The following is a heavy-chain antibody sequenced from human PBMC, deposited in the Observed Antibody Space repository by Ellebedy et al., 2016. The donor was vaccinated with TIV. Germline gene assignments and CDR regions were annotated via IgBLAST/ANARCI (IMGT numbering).Heavy chain of an antibody. CDR3: ARGTLVSMIVATLSHYFDY. CDR2: LSHTGST. J-gene: IGHJ4*02. CDR1: GGSFSGYS. V-gene: IGHV4-34*01. Sequence: MPSETLSLTCAVYGGSFSGYSWTWIRQPPGKGLEWIGELSHTGSTNYNPSLKSLVTISADPSKNQFSLKLRSATGADTAVYYCARGTLVSMIVATLSHYFDYWGRGTLVTVSS. D-gene: IGHD3-22*01.